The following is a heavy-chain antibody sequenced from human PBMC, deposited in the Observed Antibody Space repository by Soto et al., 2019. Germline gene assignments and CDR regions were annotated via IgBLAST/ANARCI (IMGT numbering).Heavy chain of an antibody. D-gene: IGHD1-1*01. J-gene: IGHJ6*02. CDR2: INHDGYS. CDR1: GGSIINYY. Sequence: QVQLQQSGPGLVKPSETLSLTYTVSGGSIINYYCSWFRQSPGKGLEWIGYINHDGYSAYNLSLKRRITMSADTSKTQFSLMLDSVTATDTAVYYCARQGYGPQHGLVDAWGQGTTVIVSS. V-gene: IGHV4-59*08. CDR3: ARQGYGPQHGLVDA.